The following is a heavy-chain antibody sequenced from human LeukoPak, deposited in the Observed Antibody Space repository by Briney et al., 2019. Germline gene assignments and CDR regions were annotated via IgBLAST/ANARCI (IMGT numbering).Heavy chain of an antibody. CDR2: ISGSGDDT. CDR1: GFTFNIYA. V-gene: IGHV3-23*01. D-gene: IGHD3-10*01. Sequence: GGSLRLSCAASGFTFNIYAMSWVRQAPGKGLEWVSVISGSGDDTYYAGSVKGRFTISRDNSKNTLYLQLNSLRAEDTAVYYCAKEQGSYRIFDYWGQGTLVTVSS. J-gene: IGHJ4*02. CDR3: AKEQGSYRIFDY.